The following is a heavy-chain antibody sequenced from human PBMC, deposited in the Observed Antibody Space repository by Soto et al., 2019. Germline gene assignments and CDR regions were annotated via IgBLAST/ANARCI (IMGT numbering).Heavy chain of an antibody. Sequence: ASVKVSCKASGYTFTSYYMHWVRQAPGQGLEWMGIINPSGGSTSYAQKFQGRVTMTRDTSTSTVYMELSCLRSEDTAVYYCARDSIAMVTDPYYYFDYWGQGTLVTVSS. V-gene: IGHV1-46*01. D-gene: IGHD5-18*01. CDR2: INPSGGST. J-gene: IGHJ4*02. CDR3: ARDSIAMVTDPYYYFDY. CDR1: GYTFTSYY.